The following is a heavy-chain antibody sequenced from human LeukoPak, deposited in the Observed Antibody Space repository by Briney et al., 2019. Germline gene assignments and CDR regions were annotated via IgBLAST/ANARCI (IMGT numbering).Heavy chain of an antibody. CDR1: GYSISSGYH. Sequence: SETLSLTCTVSGYSISSGYHWGWIRQPPGKGLERIGSIYRSGITYYTPSLKSRVTISVDTSKNQFSLKLNSVTAADTAVYYCARDNYIPDYWGQGTLVTVSS. V-gene: IGHV4-38-2*02. CDR2: IYRSGIT. CDR3: ARDNYIPDY. J-gene: IGHJ4*02. D-gene: IGHD1-7*01.